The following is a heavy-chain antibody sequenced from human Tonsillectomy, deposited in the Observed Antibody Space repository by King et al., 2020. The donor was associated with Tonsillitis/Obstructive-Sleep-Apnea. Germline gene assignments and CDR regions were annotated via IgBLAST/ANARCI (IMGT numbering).Heavy chain of an antibody. CDR3: ARGTYDFWFGYYPTDYFDY. Sequence: QLVQSGGGVVQPGRSLRLSCAASGFIFSSYAMHWVRQAPGKGLEWVAVISYDGSNKYYADSVKGRFTISRDNSKNTLYLQMNSLSAEDTAVYYCARGTYDFWFGYYPTDYFDYWGQGTLVTGSS. CDR2: ISYDGSNK. V-gene: IGHV3-30*04. J-gene: IGHJ4*02. CDR1: GFIFSSYA. D-gene: IGHD3-3*01.